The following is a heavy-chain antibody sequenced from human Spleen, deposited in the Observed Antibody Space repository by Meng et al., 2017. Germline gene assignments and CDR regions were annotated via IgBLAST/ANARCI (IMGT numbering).Heavy chain of an antibody. CDR2: INHSGSP. J-gene: IGHJ4*02. CDR1: GASFSGYY. D-gene: IGHD6-13*01. CDR3: AHSGSWYMGLDY. Sequence: SETLSLTCALYGASFSGYYWSWIRQPPGKGLEWIGEINHSGSPKYNPSLKSRVTMSLDTSKNQFSLKLNSVTAADTAVYYCAHSGSWYMGLDYWGQGTLVTVSS. V-gene: IGHV4-34*01.